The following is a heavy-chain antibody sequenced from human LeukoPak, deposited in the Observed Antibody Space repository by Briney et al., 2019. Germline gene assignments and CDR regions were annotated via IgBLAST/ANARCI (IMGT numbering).Heavy chain of an antibody. CDR2: LNPNSGGT. CDR3: ARGELSSGWYDY. Sequence: ASVKVSCKASGYTFTDYYIHWVRQAPGQGLEWMGWLNPNSGGTKYAQKFQGRVTMTRDTSISTAYMELSRLRSDDTAVYYCARGELSSGWYDYWGQGTLVTVSS. CDR1: GYTFTDYY. D-gene: IGHD6-19*01. V-gene: IGHV1-2*02. J-gene: IGHJ4*02.